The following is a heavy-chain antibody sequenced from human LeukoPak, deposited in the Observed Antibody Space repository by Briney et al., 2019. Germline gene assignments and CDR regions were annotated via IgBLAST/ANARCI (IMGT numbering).Heavy chain of an antibody. D-gene: IGHD6-25*01. CDR3: ARESGDPRWLDP. V-gene: IGHV4-4*07. CDR2: INNSGST. Sequence: SETLSLTCTVSGGSISTLYWTWIRQPAGKGLEWIGRINNSGSTNYNPSLRSRVSMSVDRSKNQFSVTLSSVTAADTAVYFCARESGDPRWLDPWGQGTLVTVSS. J-gene: IGHJ5*02. CDR1: GGSISTLY.